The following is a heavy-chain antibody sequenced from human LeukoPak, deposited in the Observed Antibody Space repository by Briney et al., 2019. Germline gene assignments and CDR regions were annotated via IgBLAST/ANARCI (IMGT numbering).Heavy chain of an antibody. V-gene: IGHV1-8*03. J-gene: IGHJ3*02. D-gene: IGHD5-24*01. CDR1: GYTFTSYD. CDR2: MNPNSGNT. Sequence: ASVKVSCKASGYTFTSYDINWVRQATGQGLEWMGWMNPNSGNTGYAQKFQGRVTITRNTSISTAYMELSSLRSEDTAVYYCVRYWDGYGHDAFDIWGQGTMVTVSS. CDR3: VRYWDGYGHDAFDI.